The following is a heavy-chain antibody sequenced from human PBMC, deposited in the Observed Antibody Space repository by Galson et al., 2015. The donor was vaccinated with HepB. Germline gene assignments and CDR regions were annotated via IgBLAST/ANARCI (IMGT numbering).Heavy chain of an antibody. V-gene: IGHV3-23*01. D-gene: IGHD6-19*01. CDR1: GFIFKDYA. Sequence: SLRLSCAGSGFIFKDYALTWVRQAPGKGLQWVAGISGDTYGKYYTDSVKGRFTISRDNSNNRLYLQMTNMRADDTATYYCAKGRGWYTGFDSWGQGALVTAS. J-gene: IGHJ4*02. CDR2: ISGDTYGK. CDR3: AKGRGWYTGFDS.